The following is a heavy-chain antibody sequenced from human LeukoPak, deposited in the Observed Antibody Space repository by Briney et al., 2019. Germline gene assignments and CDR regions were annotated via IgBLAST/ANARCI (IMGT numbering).Heavy chain of an antibody. CDR2: IYSGGST. CDR3: AKVRDSSGSFGFDY. Sequence: GGSLRLSCAASGFTVSSNYMSWVHQAPGKGLEWVSVIYSGGSTYYADSVKGRFTISRDNSKNTPYLQMNSLRAEDTAIYYCAKVRDSSGSFGFDYWGQGTLVTVSS. J-gene: IGHJ4*02. CDR1: GFTVSSNY. V-gene: IGHV3-53*01. D-gene: IGHD6-19*01.